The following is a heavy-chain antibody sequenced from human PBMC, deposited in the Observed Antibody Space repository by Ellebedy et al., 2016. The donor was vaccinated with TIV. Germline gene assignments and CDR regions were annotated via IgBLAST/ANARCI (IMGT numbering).Heavy chain of an antibody. J-gene: IGHJ4*02. CDR3: ANDVGRFLEWDDNYFDY. D-gene: IGHD3-3*01. Sequence: SLKISXAASGFIFNDYSMHWVRQAPGKGLECVSGITWTSGNMDYAASVKGRFTISRENAKNSLYLQMSSLRPEDTAFYYCANDVGRFLEWDDNYFDYWGQGTLVTVSS. V-gene: IGHV3-9*01. CDR1: GFIFNDYS. CDR2: ITWTSGNM.